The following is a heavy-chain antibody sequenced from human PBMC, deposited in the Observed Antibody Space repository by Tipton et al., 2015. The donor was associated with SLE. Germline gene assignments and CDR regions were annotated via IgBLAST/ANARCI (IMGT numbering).Heavy chain of an antibody. V-gene: IGHV4-59*11. CDR1: GGSISSHY. D-gene: IGHD5-12*01. J-gene: IGHJ4*02. Sequence: TLSLTCSVSGGSISSHYWSWSRQAPGKGLEWIGYIHDSGSSNYSPSLKSRVAISLDTSKNEFSLKLRSVTAADTAVYYCARDPAGGSGFWGQGMLVTVSS. CDR3: ARDPAGGSGF. CDR2: IHDSGSS.